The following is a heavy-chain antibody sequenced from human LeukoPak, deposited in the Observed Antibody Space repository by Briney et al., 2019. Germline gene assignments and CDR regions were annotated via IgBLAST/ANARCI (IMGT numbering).Heavy chain of an antibody. J-gene: IGHJ4*02. CDR2: IYYSGST. D-gene: IGHD6-19*01. CDR1: GGSISSSSYY. Sequence: SETLSLTCTVSGGSISSSSYYWGWIRQPPGKGLEWIGSIYYSGSTYYNPSLKSRVTISVDTSKNQFSLKLSSVTAADTAVYYCARGHFHSIYGVAVAGPTDYWGQGTLVTVSS. V-gene: IGHV4-39*07. CDR3: ARGHFHSIYGVAVAGPTDY.